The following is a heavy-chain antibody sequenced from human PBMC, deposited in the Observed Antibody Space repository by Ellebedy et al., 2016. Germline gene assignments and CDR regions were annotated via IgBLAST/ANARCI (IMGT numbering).Heavy chain of an antibody. J-gene: IGHJ5*02. V-gene: IGHV4-34*01. D-gene: IGHD1-26*01. CDR2: INHSGST. CDR3: ARLVGANGVLWFDP. CDR1: GGSISSYY. Sequence: GSLRLSCTVSGGSISSYYWSWIRQPPGKGLEWIGEINHSGSTNYNPSLKSRVTISVDTSKNQFSLKLSSVTAADTAVYYCARLVGANGVLWFDPWGQGTLVTVSS.